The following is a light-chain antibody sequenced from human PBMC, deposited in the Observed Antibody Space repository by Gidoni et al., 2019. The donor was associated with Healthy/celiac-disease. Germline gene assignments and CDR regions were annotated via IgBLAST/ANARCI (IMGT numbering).Light chain of an antibody. CDR1: SSAVGSYNL. V-gene: IGLV2-23*01. J-gene: IGLJ1*01. CDR3: CAYAGIYV. Sequence: QSALTQPASVSGSPGQAFTISCTGTSSAVGSYNLVSWYQQNPGKAPKLMIYAGSKRPSGVSNRFSGSKSGNTASLTVSGLQAEDEADYYCCAYAGIYVFGTGTKVTV. CDR2: AGS.